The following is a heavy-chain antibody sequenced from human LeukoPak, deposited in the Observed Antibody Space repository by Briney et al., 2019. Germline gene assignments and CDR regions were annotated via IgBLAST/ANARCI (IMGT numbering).Heavy chain of an antibody. CDR3: ARDQHYYDSSGYPPMGY. Sequence: GASVKVSCKASGYTFTRYGISWVRQAPGQGLEWKGWISAYNGDTNYAQKLQGRVTMTTDTSTSTAYMELRRLRSDDTAVYYCARDQHYYDSSGYPPMGYWGQGTLVTVSS. J-gene: IGHJ4*02. V-gene: IGHV1-18*01. CDR2: ISAYNGDT. D-gene: IGHD3-22*01. CDR1: GYTFTRYG.